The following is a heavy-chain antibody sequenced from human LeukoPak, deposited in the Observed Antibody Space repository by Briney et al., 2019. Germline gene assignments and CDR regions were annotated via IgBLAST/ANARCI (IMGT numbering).Heavy chain of an antibody. CDR1: GYRFINYW. J-gene: IGHJ4*02. V-gene: IGHV5-51*01. CDR3: ARTDRTGDPLDY. CDR2: IYPGDSDT. D-gene: IGHD7-27*01. Sequence: GESLKISCQGSGYRFINYWIGWVRQMPGKGLEWMGIIYPGDSDTRYSPSFEGQVTISADKSITTAYLQWSSLKASDTAMYYCARTDRTGDPLDYWGQGTLVTVSS.